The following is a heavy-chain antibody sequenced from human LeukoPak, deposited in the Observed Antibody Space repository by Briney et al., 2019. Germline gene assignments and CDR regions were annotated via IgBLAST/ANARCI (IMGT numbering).Heavy chain of an antibody. CDR2: FDPEDGET. J-gene: IGHJ4*02. V-gene: IGHV1-24*01. CDR3: ATFGRGVRDFDY. D-gene: IGHD3-10*01. CDR1: GYTLTELS. Sequence: GASVKVSCKVSGYTLTELSMHWVRQAPGKGLEWMGGFDPEDGETIYAQKFQGRVTMTEDTSTDTAYMELSSLRPEDTAVYYCATFGRGVRDFDYWGQGTLVTVSS.